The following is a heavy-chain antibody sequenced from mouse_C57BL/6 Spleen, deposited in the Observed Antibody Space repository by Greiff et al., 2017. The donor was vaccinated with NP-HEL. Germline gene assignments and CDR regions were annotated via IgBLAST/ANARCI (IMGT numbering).Heavy chain of an antibody. Sequence: EVQLQQSGPELVKPGASVKISCKASGYTFTDYYMNWVKQSHGKSLEWIGDINPNNGGTSYNQKFKGKATLTVDKSSSTAYMELPSLTSEDSAVYYCARSYSGKNYAMDYWGQGTSVTVSS. CDR1: GYTFTDYY. CDR3: ARSYSGKNYAMDY. CDR2: INPNNGGT. J-gene: IGHJ4*01. V-gene: IGHV1-26*01. D-gene: IGHD1-1*01.